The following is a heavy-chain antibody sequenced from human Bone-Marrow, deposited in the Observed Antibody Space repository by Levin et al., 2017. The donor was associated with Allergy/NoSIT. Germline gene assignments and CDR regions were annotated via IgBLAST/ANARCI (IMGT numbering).Heavy chain of an antibody. V-gene: IGHV3-21*01. J-gene: IGHJ6*02. CDR1: GFAISRYT. CDR2: VSASSNYI. Sequence: NPGGSLRLSCAASGFAISRYTMNWVRQAPEKGLEWVSSVSASSNYIYYADSVKGRFTISRDNAENSLSLQINRLRPEDTAVYYCVREDAYSYYYAMDVWGRGTTVTVSS. D-gene: IGHD2-2*01. CDR3: VREDAYSYYYAMDV.